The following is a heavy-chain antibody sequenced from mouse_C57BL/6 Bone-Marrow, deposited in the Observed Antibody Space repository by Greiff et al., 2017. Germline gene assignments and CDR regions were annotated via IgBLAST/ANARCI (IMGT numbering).Heavy chain of an antibody. CDR3: ARVYYGSRGAWFAY. Sequence: QVQLQQSGAELARPGASVKLSCKASGYTFTSYGISWVKQRTGQGLEWIGEIYPRSGNTYSNEKFKGKATLTADKSSSTAYMELRSLTSEDSAVYFCARVYYGSRGAWFAYWGQGTLVTVSA. D-gene: IGHD1-1*01. J-gene: IGHJ3*01. CDR2: IYPRSGNT. V-gene: IGHV1-81*01. CDR1: GYTFTSYG.